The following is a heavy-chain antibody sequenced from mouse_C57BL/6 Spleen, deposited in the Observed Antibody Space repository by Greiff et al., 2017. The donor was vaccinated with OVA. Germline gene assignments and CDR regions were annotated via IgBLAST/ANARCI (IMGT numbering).Heavy chain of an antibody. J-gene: IGHJ2*01. CDR3: AREDDGYPPFGY. Sequence: VQLLQPGAELVKPGASVKLSCKASGYTFTSYWMHWVKQRPGQGLEWIGMIHPNIGSTNYNDKFKSKATLTVDKSSSTSYMQRSSLTSEDSAVYYCAREDDGYPPFGYWGQGTTLTVSS. CDR2: IHPNIGST. CDR1: GYTFTSYW. V-gene: IGHV1-64*01. D-gene: IGHD2-3*01.